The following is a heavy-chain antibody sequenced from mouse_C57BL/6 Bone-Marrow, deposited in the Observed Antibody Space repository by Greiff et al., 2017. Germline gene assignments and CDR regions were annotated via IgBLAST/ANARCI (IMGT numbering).Heavy chain of an antibody. CDR3: AREGGY. D-gene: IGHD1-1*02. CDR1: GYAFSSSW. J-gene: IGHJ2*01. V-gene: IGHV1-82*01. Sequence: QVQLQQSGPELVKPGASVKISCKASGYAFSSSWMNWVKQRPGKGLEWIGRIYPGDGDPNYNGKFTGKATLTADKSSSTAYMQLSRLTSEDSAVYCCAREGGYWGQGTTLTVSS. CDR2: IYPGDGDP.